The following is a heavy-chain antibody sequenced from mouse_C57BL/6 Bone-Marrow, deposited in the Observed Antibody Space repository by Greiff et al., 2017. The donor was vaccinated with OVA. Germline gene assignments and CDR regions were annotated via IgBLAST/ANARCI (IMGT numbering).Heavy chain of an antibody. CDR1: GYSFTSYY. D-gene: IGHD2-1*01. CDR2: IYPGSGNT. CDR3: AKGLLFYAMDY. Sequence: QVQLQQSGPELVKPGASVKISCKASGYSFTSYYIHWVKQRPGQGLEWIGWIYPGSGNTKYNEKFKGKATLTADTSSSTAYMQLSSLTSEDSAVYYCAKGLLFYAMDYWGQGTSVTVSS. J-gene: IGHJ4*01. V-gene: IGHV1-66*01.